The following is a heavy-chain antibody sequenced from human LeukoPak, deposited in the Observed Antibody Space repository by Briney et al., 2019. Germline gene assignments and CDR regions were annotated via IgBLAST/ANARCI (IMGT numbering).Heavy chain of an antibody. D-gene: IGHD5-24*01. CDR2: ISWDGGST. CDR3: AKARLMAAPFYYYGMDV. Sequence: GGSLRLSCAASGFTFDDYTMHWVRQAPGKGLEWVSLISWDGGSTYYADSVRGRFTISRDNAKNSLYLQMNSLRGEDTALYYCAKARLMAAPFYYYGMDVWGPGTTVTVSS. J-gene: IGHJ6*02. CDR1: GFTFDDYT. V-gene: IGHV3-43*01.